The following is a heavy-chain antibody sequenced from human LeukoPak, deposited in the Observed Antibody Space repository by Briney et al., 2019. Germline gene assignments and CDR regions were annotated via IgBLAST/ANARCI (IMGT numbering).Heavy chain of an antibody. CDR2: INHSGST. Sequence: SETLSLTCAVYGGSFSGYYWSWIRQPPGKGLEWIGEINHSGSTNYNPSLKSRVTISVDTSKNQFSLKLSSVTAADTAVYYCARRSVNYSYGKMGYFDYWGQGTLVSVSS. J-gene: IGHJ4*02. CDR1: GGSFSGYY. D-gene: IGHD5-18*01. CDR3: ARRSVNYSYGKMGYFDY. V-gene: IGHV4-34*01.